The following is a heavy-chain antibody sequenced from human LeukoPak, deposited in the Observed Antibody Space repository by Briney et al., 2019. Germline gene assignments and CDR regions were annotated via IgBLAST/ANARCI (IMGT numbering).Heavy chain of an antibody. J-gene: IGHJ4*02. CDR3: TPAAIIVGLPN. D-gene: IGHD1-26*01. CDR2: ISGSGGST. Sequence: GGSLRLSCAASGFTFSSYAMSWVRQAPGKGLEWVSAISGSGGSTYYADSVKGRFTISRDNSKNTLYLQMNSLKTEDTAVYYCTPAAIIVGLPNWAQGPLLPVPS. V-gene: IGHV3-23*01. CDR1: GFTFSSYA.